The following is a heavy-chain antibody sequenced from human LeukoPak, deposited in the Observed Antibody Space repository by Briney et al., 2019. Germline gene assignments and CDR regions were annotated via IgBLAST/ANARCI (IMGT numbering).Heavy chain of an antibody. CDR2: ISSSSYI. V-gene: IGHV3-21*01. Sequence: PGGSLRLSCAASGFTFSSYSMNWVRQAPGKGLEWVSSISSSSYIYYADSVKGRFTISRDNAKNSLYLQMNSLRAEDTAVYYCARTQNIAAAGPWDYWGQGTLVTVSS. CDR3: ARTQNIAAAGPWDY. CDR1: GFTFSSYS. D-gene: IGHD6-13*01. J-gene: IGHJ4*02.